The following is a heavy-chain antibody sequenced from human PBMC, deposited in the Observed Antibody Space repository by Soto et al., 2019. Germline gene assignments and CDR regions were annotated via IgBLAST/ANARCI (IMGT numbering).Heavy chain of an antibody. V-gene: IGHV1-18*01. CDR3: ARDRLRGYDSSGFYS. Sequence: QVQLVQSGAELRKPGASVKVSCKASGYSFSSYGINWVRQAPGQGLEWMGWINTYNGNRNYAQKXEXXXTXXTATSNNTVYMELRSLKSDDTAIYYCARDRLRGYDSSGFYSWGQGTLVTVSS. CDR2: INTYNGNR. CDR1: GYSFSSYG. D-gene: IGHD3-22*01. J-gene: IGHJ4*02.